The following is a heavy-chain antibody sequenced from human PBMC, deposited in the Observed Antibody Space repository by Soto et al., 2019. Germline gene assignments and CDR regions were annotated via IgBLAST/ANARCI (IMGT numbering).Heavy chain of an antibody. CDR2: IKQDGSEQ. D-gene: IGHD6-13*01. CDR1: GFTLSSYW. CDR3: ARGSSLNY. J-gene: IGHJ4*02. V-gene: IGHV3-7*01. Sequence: EVQLVESGGGLVQPGGSLRLSCVGSGFTLSSYWMSWARQAPGKGLEWLANIKQDGSEQPYVDSVKGRFSISRDNAQNSLFLHMSSLRDEDTAVYYCARGSSLNYWGQGTLVTVSS.